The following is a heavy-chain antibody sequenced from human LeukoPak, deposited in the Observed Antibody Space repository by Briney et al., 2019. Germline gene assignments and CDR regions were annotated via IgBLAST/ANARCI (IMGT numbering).Heavy chain of an antibody. D-gene: IGHD1-26*01. Sequence: SETLSLTCTVPGGSISSYYWSWIRQPAGKGLEWIGRIYTSGSTNYNPSLKSRVTMSVDTSKNQFSLKLSSVTAADTAVYYCARVWSGSYYNYFDYWGQGTLVTVSS. CDR2: IYTSGST. V-gene: IGHV4-4*07. J-gene: IGHJ4*02. CDR3: ARVWSGSYYNYFDY. CDR1: GGSISSYY.